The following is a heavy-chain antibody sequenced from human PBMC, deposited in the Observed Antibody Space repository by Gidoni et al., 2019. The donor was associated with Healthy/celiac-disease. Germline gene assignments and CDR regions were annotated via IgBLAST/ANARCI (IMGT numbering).Heavy chain of an antibody. CDR2: IYTSGST. CDR3: ASSYYDYIWGSYRYFDY. CDR1: GGSISSGSYY. Sequence: QVPLQESGPGLVKPSQTLSLTCPVSGGSISSGSYYWSWIRQPAGKGLEWIGRIYTSGSTNYNPSLKSRVTISVDTSKNQFSLKLSSVTAADTAVYYCASSYYDYIWGSYRYFDYWGQGTLVTVSS. J-gene: IGHJ4*02. D-gene: IGHD3-16*02. V-gene: IGHV4-61*02.